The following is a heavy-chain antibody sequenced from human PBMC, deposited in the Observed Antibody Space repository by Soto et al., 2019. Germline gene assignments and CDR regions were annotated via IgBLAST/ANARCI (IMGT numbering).Heavy chain of an antibody. D-gene: IGHD3-22*01. V-gene: IGHV1-3*01. J-gene: IGHJ6*02. CDR2: INAGNGNT. CDR3: ASHSGWNYYYGMDV. CDR1: GYTFTSYA. Sequence: GASVKVSCKASGYTFTSYAMHWVRQAPGQRLEWMGWINAGNGNTKYSQKFQGRVTITRDESTSTAYMELSSLRSEDTAVYYCASHSGWNYYYGMDVWGQGTTVTVSS.